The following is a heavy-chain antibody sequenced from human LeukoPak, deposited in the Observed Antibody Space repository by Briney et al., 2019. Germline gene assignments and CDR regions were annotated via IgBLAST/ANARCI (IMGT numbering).Heavy chain of an antibody. D-gene: IGHD1-1*01. CDR2: IRHDGSSK. CDR1: GFTFSSYA. Sequence: GGSLRLSCVASGFTFSSYAMHWVRQAPGKGLEWVAFIRHDGSSKYHADSVKGRFTISRDNADNSLYLQMNSLRVEDTAVYYCARDSDWTCDYWGQGALVTVSS. CDR3: ARDSDWTCDY. V-gene: IGHV3-30*02. J-gene: IGHJ4*02.